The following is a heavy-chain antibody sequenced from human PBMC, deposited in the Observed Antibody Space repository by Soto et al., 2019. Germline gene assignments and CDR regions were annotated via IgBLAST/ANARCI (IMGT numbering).Heavy chain of an antibody. Sequence: LRLSCAASGFTFSSYSMNWVRQAPGKGVEWVASISSSSSYIYYADSVEGRFTISRDNAKNSLYLQMNSLRAEDTAVYYCARDKLIAAPPGHFDYWGQGTLVTVSS. D-gene: IGHD6-6*01. CDR3: ARDKLIAAPPGHFDY. V-gene: IGHV3-21*01. J-gene: IGHJ4*02. CDR2: ISSSSSYI. CDR1: GFTFSSYS.